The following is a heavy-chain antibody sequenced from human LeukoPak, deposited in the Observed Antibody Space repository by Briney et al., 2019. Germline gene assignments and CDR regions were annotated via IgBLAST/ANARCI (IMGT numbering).Heavy chain of an antibody. CDR2: IYPGDSDT. CDR3: ARQAICSGDCYSDY. V-gene: IGHV5-51*01. J-gene: IGHJ4*02. D-gene: IGHD2-21*02. CDR1: GYTFTDYW. Sequence: GESLKISCKGSGYTFTDYWIAWVRQMPGKGLEWMGIIYPGDSDTRYSPSFQGQVTISADKSISTAYLQWSSLKASDTAMYYCARQAICSGDCYSDYWGQGTLVTVSS.